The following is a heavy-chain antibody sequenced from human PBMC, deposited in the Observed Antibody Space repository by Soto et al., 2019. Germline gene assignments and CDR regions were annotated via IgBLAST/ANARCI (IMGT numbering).Heavy chain of an antibody. V-gene: IGHV4-31*03. J-gene: IGHJ4*02. CDR2: IHYRWST. CDR1: GGFISRGGYY. CDR3: ARCRDAFGFDS. Sequence: QVQLQESGPGLVEPSQTLSLTCSVSGGFISRGGYYWSWIRQFPGKGLEWIGYIHYRWSTYYNPSLKSRGSISVDMSKNQLSLNLSSVTAADTAVYYCARCRDAFGFDSWGQGTLVTVSS. D-gene: IGHD2-2*01.